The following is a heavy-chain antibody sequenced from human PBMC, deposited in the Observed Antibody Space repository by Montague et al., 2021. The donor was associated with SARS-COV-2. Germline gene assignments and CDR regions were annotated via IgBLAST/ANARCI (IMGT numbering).Heavy chain of an antibody. CDR2: IYYSGST. CDR3: VSLWKYGSGSHYAPWDYYNYGVDV. D-gene: IGHD3-10*01. Sequence: SETLSLTCSVPGGSITSSSYYWGWIRQSPDKGLEWIGNIYYSGSTYYNPSLKSRVTISVDTSKYQFSLKLSSVTAADTAVYYCVSLWKYGSGSHYAPWDYYNYGVDVWGQGTTVTVSS. V-gene: IGHV4-39*01. J-gene: IGHJ6*02. CDR1: GGSITSSSYY.